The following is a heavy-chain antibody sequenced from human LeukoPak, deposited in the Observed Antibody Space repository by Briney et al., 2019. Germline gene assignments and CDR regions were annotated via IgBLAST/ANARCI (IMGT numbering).Heavy chain of an antibody. CDR1: GYTFTGYY. J-gene: IGHJ3*02. CDR3: ARDPRGTQYYYGSGSYYLDAFDI. D-gene: IGHD3-10*01. Sequence: ASVKVSCKASGYTFTGYYMHWVRQAPGQGLEWMGWINSKSGGTNYAQKFQGRVTMTRDTSIGTAYMELNRLRSDDTAVYYCARDPRGTQYYYGSGSYYLDAFDIWGQGTMVTVSS. V-gene: IGHV1-2*02. CDR2: INSKSGGT.